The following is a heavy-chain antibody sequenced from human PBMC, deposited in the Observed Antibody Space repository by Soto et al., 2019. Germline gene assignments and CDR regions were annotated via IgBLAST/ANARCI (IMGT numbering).Heavy chain of an antibody. Sequence: GGSLRLSCAASGFTFSSYSMNWVRQAPGKGLEWVSYISSSSSTIYYADSVKGRFTISRDNAKNSLYLQMNSLRAEDTAMYYCAREATVTTSWGAFDIWGQGTMVTVSS. CDR1: GFTFSSYS. D-gene: IGHD4-17*01. V-gene: IGHV3-48*01. CDR3: AREATVTTSWGAFDI. CDR2: ISSSSSTI. J-gene: IGHJ3*02.